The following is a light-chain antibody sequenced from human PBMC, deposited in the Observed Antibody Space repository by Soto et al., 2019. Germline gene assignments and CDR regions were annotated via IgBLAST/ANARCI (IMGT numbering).Light chain of an antibody. J-gene: IGLJ2*01. Sequence: QSALTQPASVSGSPGHSITISCTGTNSDIGAYNYVSWYQQHPGKAPKVMIYEVNNRPPGVSNRFSGSKSGNTASLTISGLQTEDEADYYCSSYTTRSTLVFGGGTQLTVL. CDR1: NSDIGAYNY. CDR2: EVN. V-gene: IGLV2-14*01. CDR3: SSYTTRSTLV.